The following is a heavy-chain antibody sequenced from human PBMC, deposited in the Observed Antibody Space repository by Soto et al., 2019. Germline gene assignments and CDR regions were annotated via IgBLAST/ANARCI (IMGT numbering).Heavy chain of an antibody. CDR1: GGSISSGDYY. CDR3: ARDVVRGSYFRFDP. CDR2: IYYSGST. Sequence: SETLSLTCTVSGGSISSGDYYWSWIRQPPGKGLEWIGYIYYSGSTYYNPSLKSRVTISVDTSKNQFSLKLSSVTAADTAVYYCARDVVRGSYFRFDPWGQGTLVTVSP. V-gene: IGHV4-30-4*01. D-gene: IGHD1-26*01. J-gene: IGHJ5*02.